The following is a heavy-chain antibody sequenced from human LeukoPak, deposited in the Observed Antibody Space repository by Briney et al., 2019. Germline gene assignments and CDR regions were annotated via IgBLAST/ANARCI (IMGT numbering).Heavy chain of an antibody. Sequence: PGGSLRLSCEASGFKFSSYNMNWVRQAPGKGLEWISYIDTSSSTTYYADSVKGRFTISRDNSKNTLHLQMNTLRAEDTAVYYCASRIATAGSVDYWGQGTLVTVSS. CDR2: IDTSSSTT. D-gene: IGHD6-13*01. CDR1: GFKFSSYN. J-gene: IGHJ4*02. V-gene: IGHV3-48*01. CDR3: ASRIATAGSVDY.